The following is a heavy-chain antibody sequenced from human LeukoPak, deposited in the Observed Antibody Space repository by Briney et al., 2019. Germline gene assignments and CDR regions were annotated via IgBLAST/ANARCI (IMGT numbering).Heavy chain of an antibody. CDR2: IWYDGSNK. D-gene: IGHD4-17*01. CDR3: AKDSTVTTAGFDY. V-gene: IGHV3-33*06. J-gene: IGHJ4*02. Sequence: PGRSLRLPCAASGFTFSSYGMHWVRQAPGKGLEWVAVIWYDGSNKYYADSVKGRFTISRDNSKNTLYLQMNSLRAEDTAVYYCAKDSTVTTAGFDYWGQGTLVTVSS. CDR1: GFTFSSYG.